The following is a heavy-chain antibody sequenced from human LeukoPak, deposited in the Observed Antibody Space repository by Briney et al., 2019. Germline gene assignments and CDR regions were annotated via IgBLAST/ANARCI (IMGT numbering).Heavy chain of an antibody. D-gene: IGHD6-13*01. CDR3: ARDNLVHYYYYCMDV. CDR1: GGSISSYY. CDR2: IYTSGST. V-gene: IGHV4-4*07. Sequence: PSETLSLTCTVSGGSISSYYWSWIRQPAGKGLEWIGRIYTSGSTNYNPSLKSRVTMSVDTSKNQFSLKLSSVTAAGTAVYYCARDNLVHYYYYCMDVWGKGTTVTVSS. J-gene: IGHJ6*03.